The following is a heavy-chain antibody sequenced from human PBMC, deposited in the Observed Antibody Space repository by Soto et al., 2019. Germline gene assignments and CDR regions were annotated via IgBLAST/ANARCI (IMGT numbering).Heavy chain of an antibody. V-gene: IGHV4-30-4*01. CDR2: IYYSGST. D-gene: IGHD2-15*01. J-gene: IGHJ6*02. CDR1: GGSISSGDYY. CDR3: ARGYCSGGSCSYYGMDV. Sequence: QVQLQESGPGLVKPSQTMSLTCTVSGGSISSGDYYWRWIRQPPGKALEWIGYIYYSGSTYYNPSLKSRATISVDTSKNQFSLKLSSVTAADTAVYYCARGYCSGGSCSYYGMDVWGQGTTVTVSS.